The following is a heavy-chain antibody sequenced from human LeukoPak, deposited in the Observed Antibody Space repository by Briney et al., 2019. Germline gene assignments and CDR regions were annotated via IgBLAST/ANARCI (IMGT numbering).Heavy chain of an antibody. Sequence: SETLSLTCAVYGGSFSGYYWSWIRQAPGKGLEWIGEINHSGSTNYNPSLKSRVTISVDTSKNQFSLKLSSVTAADTAVYYCARAQVIAAAGTDYYFDYWGQGTLVTVSS. CDR3: ARAQVIAAAGTDYYFDY. CDR2: INHSGST. J-gene: IGHJ4*02. CDR1: GGSFSGYY. D-gene: IGHD6-13*01. V-gene: IGHV4-34*01.